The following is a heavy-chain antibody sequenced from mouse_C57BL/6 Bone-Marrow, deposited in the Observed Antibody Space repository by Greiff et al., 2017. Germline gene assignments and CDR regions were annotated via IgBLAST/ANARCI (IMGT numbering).Heavy chain of an antibody. D-gene: IGHD1-1*01. CDR2: IDPEDGET. CDR3: TRSLIYYGTNY. CDR1: GFNIKDYY. J-gene: IGHJ2*01. Sequence: EVQLQQSGAELVKPGASVKLSCTASGFNIKDYYIHWVKQRTEQGLEWIGRIDPEDGETKYAPKFQDKATITADTSSNTAYLQLSSLTSEDTAVYYFTRSLIYYGTNYWGQGTTLTGSS. V-gene: IGHV14-2*01.